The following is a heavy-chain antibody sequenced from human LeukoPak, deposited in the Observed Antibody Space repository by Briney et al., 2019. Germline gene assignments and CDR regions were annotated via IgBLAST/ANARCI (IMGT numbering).Heavy chain of an antibody. J-gene: IGHJ4*02. CDR3: ARQWLVNG. Sequence: GGSLRLTCAASGFTFNNYAMNWVRQAPGKGLEWVSSISESGGTTDYADSVKGRFTISRDNSKNTLYLQMNSLRAEDTAVYYCARQWLVNGWGQGTLVTVSS. CDR2: ISESGGTT. V-gene: IGHV3-23*01. CDR1: GFTFNNYA. D-gene: IGHD6-19*01.